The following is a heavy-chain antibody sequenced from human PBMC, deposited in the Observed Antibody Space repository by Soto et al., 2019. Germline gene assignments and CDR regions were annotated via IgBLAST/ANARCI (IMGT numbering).Heavy chain of an antibody. J-gene: IGHJ4*02. CDR3: ARSDGSTSYPLYV. D-gene: IGHD2-2*01. CDR2: MNPRSGGT. V-gene: IGHV1-2*07. Sequence: ASVKVSCKASGYTFTNYYMHWVRQAPGQGLEWMGWMNPRSGGTKYAHAFQDRVTMTRDASISTAYMGVTSLRHGDTAVYFCARSDGSTSYPLYVWGPGTLVTVS. CDR1: GYTFTNYY.